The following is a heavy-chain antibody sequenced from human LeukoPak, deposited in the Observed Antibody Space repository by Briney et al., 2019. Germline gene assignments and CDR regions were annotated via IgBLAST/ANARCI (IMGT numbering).Heavy chain of an antibody. CDR3: ARGEAKGVNLDY. Sequence: PGGSLRLSCAASGFTFSSYAMSWVRQAPGKGLEWVSAISGSGGSTYYADSVKGRFTISRDNSKNTLYLQMNSLRAEDTAVYYCARGEAKGVNLDYWGQGTLVTVSS. J-gene: IGHJ4*02. V-gene: IGHV3-23*01. CDR2: ISGSGGST. D-gene: IGHD3-10*01. CDR1: GFTFSSYA.